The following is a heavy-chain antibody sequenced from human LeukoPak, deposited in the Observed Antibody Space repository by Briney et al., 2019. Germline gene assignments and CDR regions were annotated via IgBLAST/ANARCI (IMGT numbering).Heavy chain of an antibody. V-gene: IGHV4-34*01. Sequence: PSETLSLTCAVYGGSFSGYYWSWIRQPPGKGLEWIGEINHSGSTNYNPSLKSRVTISVDTSKNQFSLKLSSVTAADTAVYYCARGMLRYYYGSGSLNAFDIWGQGTMVTVSS. D-gene: IGHD3-10*01. J-gene: IGHJ3*02. CDR1: GGSFSGYY. CDR2: INHSGST. CDR3: ARGMLRYYYGSGSLNAFDI.